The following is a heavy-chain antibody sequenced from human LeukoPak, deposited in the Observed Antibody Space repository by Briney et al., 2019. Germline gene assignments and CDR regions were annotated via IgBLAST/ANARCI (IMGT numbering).Heavy chain of an antibody. CDR1: GGTFSSYA. CDR3: ARDRDYYDSSGSKN. J-gene: IGHJ4*02. Sequence: ASVKVSCKASGGTFSSYAISWVRQAPGQGLEWMGRIIPILGIANYAQKFQGRVTITADKSTSTAYMELSSLRSEDTAVYYCARDRDYYDSSGSKNWGQGALVTVSS. V-gene: IGHV1-69*04. D-gene: IGHD3-22*01. CDR2: IIPILGIA.